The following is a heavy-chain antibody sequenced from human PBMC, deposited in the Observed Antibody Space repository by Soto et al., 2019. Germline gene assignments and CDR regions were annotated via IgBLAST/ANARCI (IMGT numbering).Heavy chain of an antibody. D-gene: IGHD3-22*01. CDR1: GFTFSSYW. V-gene: IGHV3-7*01. CDR3: ARYSPSPHYYDSSGYYFARYYGMDV. CDR2: IKQDGSEK. J-gene: IGHJ6*02. Sequence: GGSLRLSCAASGFTFSSYWMSWVRQAPGKGLEWVANIKQDGSEKYYVDSVKGRFTISRDNAKNSLYLKMNSLRAEDTAVYYCARYSPSPHYYDSSGYYFARYYGMDVWGQGTTVTVSS.